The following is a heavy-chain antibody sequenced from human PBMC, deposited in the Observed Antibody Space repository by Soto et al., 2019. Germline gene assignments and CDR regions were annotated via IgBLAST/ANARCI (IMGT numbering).Heavy chain of an antibody. J-gene: IGHJ5*02. D-gene: IGHD2-8*02. V-gene: IGHV4-59*01. CDR1: GDSSSPYY. Sequence: QVQLQESGPGLVKSSETLSLTGSVSGDSSSPYYWGWIRQPPGKGLEWIGYINYIGRSNHNPSLKRRLSISVDASKNQVSLKLTSVTAADTAVYYCARSYCADSVSCNWFDPWGQGTLVVVS. CDR3: ARSYCADSVSCNWFDP. CDR2: INYIGRS.